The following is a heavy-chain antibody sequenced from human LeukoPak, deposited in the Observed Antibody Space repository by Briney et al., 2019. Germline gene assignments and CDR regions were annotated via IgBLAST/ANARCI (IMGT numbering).Heavy chain of an antibody. J-gene: IGHJ4*02. Sequence: GGSLRLFCAASGFTFSSYGMHWVRQAPGKGLEWVAVIRNDGSNRYYADSVKGRFTISRDNTKNTLYLQMNSLIAEDTASYSCSKDFSYYGSSGSGPDYWGQGTLVTVSS. D-gene: IGHD3-22*01. CDR2: IRNDGSNR. V-gene: IGHV3-33*06. CDR3: SKDFSYYGSSGSGPDY. CDR1: GFTFSSYG.